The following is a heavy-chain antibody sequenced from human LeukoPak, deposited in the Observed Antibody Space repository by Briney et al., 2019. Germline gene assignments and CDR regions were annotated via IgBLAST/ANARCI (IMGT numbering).Heavy chain of an antibody. CDR1: GFTFSSYA. V-gene: IGHV3-23*01. CDR2: ISGSGGST. CDR3: AKSSRGYVSSFDY. D-gene: IGHD5-12*01. Sequence: GGSLRLSCAASGFTFSSYAMSWVRQAPGKGLEWVSAISGSGGSTYYADSVKGRFNISRDNSKNTLYLQMNSLRAEDTAVYYCAKSSRGYVSSFDYWGQGTLVTVSS. J-gene: IGHJ4*02.